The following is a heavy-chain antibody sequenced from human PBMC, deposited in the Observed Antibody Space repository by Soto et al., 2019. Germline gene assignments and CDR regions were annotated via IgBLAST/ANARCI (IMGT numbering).Heavy chain of an antibody. CDR2: IYWNDDR. D-gene: IGHD2-2*01. V-gene: IGHV2-5*01. CDR1: GFSLSNPGVG. Sequence: QITLKESGPTLVKPTQTLTLTCTFSGFSLSNPGVGMGWVRQPPGKALQWLAVIYWNDDRRYSPSLKTRLTITKDNSKTQVVLTMTDMDPVDTATYYCAHGGPAASLDFWGQGTLVTVSS. CDR3: AHGGPAASLDF. J-gene: IGHJ4*02.